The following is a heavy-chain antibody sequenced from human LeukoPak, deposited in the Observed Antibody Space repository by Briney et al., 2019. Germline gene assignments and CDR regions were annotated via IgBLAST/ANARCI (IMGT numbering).Heavy chain of an antibody. J-gene: IGHJ5*02. CDR3: AKKYSTGLDP. Sequence: GRSLRLSCAASGFTFSSYAMHWVRQAPGKGLEWVAVISYDGSNKYYADSVKGRFTISRDNSKNTLYLQMNSLRAEDTAIYYCAKKYSTGLDPWGQGTLVTVSS. V-gene: IGHV3-30*04. CDR2: ISYDGSNK. D-gene: IGHD1-26*01. CDR1: GFTFSSYA.